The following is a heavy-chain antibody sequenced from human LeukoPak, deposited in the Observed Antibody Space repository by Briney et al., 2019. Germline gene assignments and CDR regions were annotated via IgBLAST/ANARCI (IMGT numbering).Heavy chain of an antibody. V-gene: IGHV3-48*04. CDR3: ARAPPRALYDYVWGSYRLTYDY. J-gene: IGHJ4*02. Sequence: GGSLRLSCVASGFTFSSYSMNWFRQAPGKGLEWVSYISGTSYSIYYADSVKGRFTISRDNAKNSLYLQMNSLRAEDTAVYYCARAPPRALYDYVWGSYRLTYDYWGQGTLVTVSS. CDR2: ISGTSYSI. D-gene: IGHD3-16*02. CDR1: GFTFSSYS.